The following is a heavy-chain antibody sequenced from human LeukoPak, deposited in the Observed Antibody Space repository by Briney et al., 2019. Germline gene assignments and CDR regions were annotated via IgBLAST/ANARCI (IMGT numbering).Heavy chain of an antibody. Sequence: RPSETLSLTCAVYGGSFSGYYWSWIRQPPGKGLEWIGEINHSGSTNYNPSLKSRVTISVDTSKSQFSLKLSSVTAADTAVYFCARSPHIWFAERGWFDPWGQGTLVTVSS. J-gene: IGHJ5*02. CDR1: GGSFSGYY. D-gene: IGHD3-10*01. CDR3: ARSPHIWFAERGWFDP. V-gene: IGHV4-34*01. CDR2: INHSGST.